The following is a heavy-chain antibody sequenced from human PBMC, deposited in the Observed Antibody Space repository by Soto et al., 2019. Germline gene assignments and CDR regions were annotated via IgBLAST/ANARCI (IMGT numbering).Heavy chain of an antibody. Sequence: ASVKVSCKASGVTFTSETISWVRQAPGQGLEWMGGIIPLFGAASYAQKFQGRVTITADESTSTVYMELSSLRSDDMAVYYCATELGENPASPFDSWGEGTLVTVSS. CDR1: GVTFTSET. CDR3: ATELGENPASPFDS. J-gene: IGHJ4*02. CDR2: IIPLFGAA. V-gene: IGHV1-69*13. D-gene: IGHD2-21*01.